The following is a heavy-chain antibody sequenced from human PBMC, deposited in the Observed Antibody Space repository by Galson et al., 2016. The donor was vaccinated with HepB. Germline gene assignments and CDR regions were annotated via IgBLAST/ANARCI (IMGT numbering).Heavy chain of an antibody. CDR3: TTGQWGYDFWSGHSGC. CDR1: GFTFSNAW. Sequence: SLRLSCAASGFTFSNAWVNWVRQAPGKGLEWVGRIKSKTDGGTIDYAAPVKGRFTISRDDSKNTLYLQMNNLKTEDTAVYYCTTGQWGYDFWSGHSGCWGQGTLVTVSS. D-gene: IGHD3-3*01. V-gene: IGHV3-15*07. CDR2: IKSKTDGGTI. J-gene: IGHJ4*02.